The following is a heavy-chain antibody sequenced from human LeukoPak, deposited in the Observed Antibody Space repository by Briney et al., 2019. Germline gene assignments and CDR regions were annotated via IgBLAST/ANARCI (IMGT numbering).Heavy chain of an antibody. CDR3: ARDSSYCGGDCYGYYYYGMDV. D-gene: IGHD2-21*02. CDR2: IIPIFGTA. V-gene: IGHV1-69*13. Sequence: ASVKVSCKTSGGTFNSYAISWVRQAPGQGLEWMGGIIPIFGTANYAQKFQGRVTITADESTSTAYMELSSLRSEDTAVYYCARDSSYCGGDCYGYYYYGMDVWGQGTTVTVSS. CDR1: GGTFNSYA. J-gene: IGHJ6*02.